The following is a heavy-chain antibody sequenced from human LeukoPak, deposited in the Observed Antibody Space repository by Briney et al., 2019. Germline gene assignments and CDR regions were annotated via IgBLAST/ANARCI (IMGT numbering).Heavy chain of an antibody. CDR3: ARPPLGSSGWSESYY. CDR2: IIPIFGTA. Sequence: ASVKVSCKASGGTFSIYAISWVRQAPGQGLEWMGGIIPIFGTANYAQKFQGRVTITADESTSTAYMELSSLRSEDTAVYYCARPPLGSSGWSESYYWGQGTLVTVSS. V-gene: IGHV1-69*13. D-gene: IGHD6-19*01. J-gene: IGHJ4*02. CDR1: GGTFSIYA.